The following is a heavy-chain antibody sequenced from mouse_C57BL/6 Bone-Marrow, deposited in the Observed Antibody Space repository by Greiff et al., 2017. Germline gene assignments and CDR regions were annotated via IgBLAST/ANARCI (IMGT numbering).Heavy chain of an antibody. V-gene: IGHV1-55*01. Sequence: QVQLQQPGAELVKPGASVKMSCKASGYTFTSYWITWVKQRPGQGLEWIGDIYPGSGSTNYNEKFKSKATPTVDTSSSTAYMQLSSLTSEDSAVYYCAREKENYDGWFAYWGQGTLVTVSA. D-gene: IGHD2-4*01. CDR2: IYPGSGST. CDR3: AREKENYDGWFAY. J-gene: IGHJ3*01. CDR1: GYTFTSYW.